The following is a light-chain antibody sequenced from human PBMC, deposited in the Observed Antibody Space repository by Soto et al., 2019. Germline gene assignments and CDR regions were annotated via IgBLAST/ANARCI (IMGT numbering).Light chain of an antibody. CDR3: SSYTGNYTYV. V-gene: IGLV2-14*03. J-gene: IGLJ1*01. CDR2: EVS. Sequence: QSVLSQPASVSGSPGQSITISCTVTRNDIGDYGFVSWYQQHPGKVPKLLIFEVSDRPSGVSSRFSGSKSGNTASLTISGLQAEDEAHYYCSSYTGNYTYVFGTGTKVT. CDR1: RNDIGDYGF.